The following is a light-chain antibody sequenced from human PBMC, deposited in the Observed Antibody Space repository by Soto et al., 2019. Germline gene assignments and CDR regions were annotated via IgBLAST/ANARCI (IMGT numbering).Light chain of an antibody. Sequence: DIQMTQSPSSLSASVGDRVTITCQASQDISNYLNWYQQKPGKAPKLLIYDASNLEAGVPSRFSGSGSGTDFTFTISILQPEDIATYYCQQCDNLPLTFGGGTKVEIK. V-gene: IGKV1-33*01. CDR3: QQCDNLPLT. CDR1: QDISNY. CDR2: DAS. J-gene: IGKJ4*01.